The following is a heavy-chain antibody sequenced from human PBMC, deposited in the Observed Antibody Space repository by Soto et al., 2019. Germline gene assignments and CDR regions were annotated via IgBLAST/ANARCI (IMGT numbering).Heavy chain of an antibody. CDR3: AKDLTPNYYYDSSGYDVT. CDR1: GFTFSSYG. CDR2: ISYDGSNK. V-gene: IGHV3-30*18. Sequence: PGGSLRLSCAASGFTFSSYGMHWVRQAPGKGLEWVAVISYDGSNKYYADSVKGRFTISRDNSKNTLYLQMNSLRAEDTAVYYCAKDLTPNYYYDSSGYDVTWGQGTLVTVSS. J-gene: IGHJ5*02. D-gene: IGHD3-22*01.